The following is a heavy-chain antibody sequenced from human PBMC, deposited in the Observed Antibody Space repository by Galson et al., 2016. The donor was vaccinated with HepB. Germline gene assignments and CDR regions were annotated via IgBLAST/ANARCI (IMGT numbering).Heavy chain of an antibody. CDR3: ARGYFDFWSGSWFDP. V-gene: IGHV4-34*01. Sequence: SETLSLTCVVSGGSFSGYYWTWIRQPPGKGLEWIGEINDSGSTNYTPSLQNRVTISIDASRNKFSLTLGSVTAADSAVYYCARGYFDFWSGSWFDPWGQGTLVTVSS. D-gene: IGHD3-3*01. J-gene: IGHJ5*02. CDR1: GGSFSGYY. CDR2: INDSGST.